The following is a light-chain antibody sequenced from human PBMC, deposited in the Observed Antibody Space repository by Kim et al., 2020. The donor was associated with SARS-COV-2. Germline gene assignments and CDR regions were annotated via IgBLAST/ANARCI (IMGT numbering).Light chain of an antibody. V-gene: IGKV2-29*02. J-gene: IGKJ2*01. CDR3: TLGIHLPYT. Sequence: QRASISCKLSQSLLYTDGVPHLYSHLQKPGQSPPLLIYSVSSRFSVVPDRFSGSGSGTDFTLKISRVEAEDVGVYYCTLGIHLPYTFGQGTKLEI. CDR1: QSLLYTDGVPH. CDR2: SVS.